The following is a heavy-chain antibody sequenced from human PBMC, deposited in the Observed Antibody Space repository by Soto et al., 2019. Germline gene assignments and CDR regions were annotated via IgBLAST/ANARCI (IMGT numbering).Heavy chain of an antibody. Sequence: ASVKVSCKASGYTFTGYYMHWVRQAPGQGLEWMGWINPNSGGTNYAQKFQGRVTMTRDTSISTAHMELSRLRSDDTAVYYCARVKVLWFGELRYYYYGMDVWGQGTTVTVSS. CDR2: INPNSGGT. V-gene: IGHV1-2*02. J-gene: IGHJ6*02. D-gene: IGHD3-10*01. CDR1: GYTFTGYY. CDR3: ARVKVLWFGELRYYYYGMDV.